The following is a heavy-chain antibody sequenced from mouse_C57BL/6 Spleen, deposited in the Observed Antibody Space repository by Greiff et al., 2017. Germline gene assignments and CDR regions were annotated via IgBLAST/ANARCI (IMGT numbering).Heavy chain of an antibody. CDR3: ARWFYYSNYVSYWYFDV. V-gene: IGHV1-52*01. J-gene: IGHJ1*03. Sequence: VQLQQPGAELVRPGSSVKLSCKASGYTFTSYWMHWVKQRPIQGLEWIGNIDPSDSETHSNQKFKDKATLTVDKSSNTAYMQLSSLTSEDSAVYYCARWFYYSNYVSYWYFDVWGTWTTVTVSS. D-gene: IGHD2-5*01. CDR1: GYTFTSYW. CDR2: IDPSDSET.